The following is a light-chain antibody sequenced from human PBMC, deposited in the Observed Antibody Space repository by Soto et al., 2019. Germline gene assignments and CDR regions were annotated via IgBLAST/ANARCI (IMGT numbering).Light chain of an antibody. J-gene: IGKJ2*01. Sequence: DIQMTQSPSSLSASVGDRVTITCQASQDISNYLNWYQQKPGKAPKLLIYDASNLETGVPSRFSGSGSGTDFTFTISSLQPEDIATYYCQQYDNLPRTVGQGTKVDNK. V-gene: IGKV1-33*01. CDR3: QQYDNLPRT. CDR2: DAS. CDR1: QDISNY.